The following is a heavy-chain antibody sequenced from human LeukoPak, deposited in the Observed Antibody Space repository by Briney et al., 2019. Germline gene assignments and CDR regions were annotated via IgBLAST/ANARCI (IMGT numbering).Heavy chain of an antibody. CDR2: IYTRGST. Sequence: SETLSLTCTVSGGSISSYYWSWIRQPAGKGLEWIGRIYTRGSTNYTPSLKSRVTMSVDTSKNQFSLKLSSVTAADTAVYYCARDHTYSSSWYSHFDYWGQGTLVTVSS. CDR1: GGSISSYY. CDR3: ARDHTYSSSWYSHFDY. D-gene: IGHD6-13*01. V-gene: IGHV4-4*07. J-gene: IGHJ4*02.